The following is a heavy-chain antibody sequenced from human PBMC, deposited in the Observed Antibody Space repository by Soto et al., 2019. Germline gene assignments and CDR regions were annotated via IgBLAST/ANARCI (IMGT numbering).Heavy chain of an antibody. D-gene: IGHD2-8*01. Sequence: SETLSLTCSVSGGSIGSSSYYWSWIRQPPGKGLEWIGSLYYSGSTYYNPSLKSRVTMSVDTSKNQFSLKLSSVTAADTAVYHSARHCAHGVCYFLDPWGQGTLVTVSS. CDR1: GGSIGSSSYY. CDR2: LYYSGST. CDR3: ARHCAHGVCYFLDP. V-gene: IGHV4-39*01. J-gene: IGHJ5*02.